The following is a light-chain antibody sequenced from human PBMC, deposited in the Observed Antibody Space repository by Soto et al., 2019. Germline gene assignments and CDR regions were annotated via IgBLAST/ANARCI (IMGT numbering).Light chain of an antibody. J-gene: IGKJ4*01. CDR1: QSIGNT. CDR3: RQRYNWPLT. Sequence: ETVLTQSPATLSLSPGERATLSCKASQSIGNTFVWFQQKPGQPPRRLIDDAFNRATGIPATFTGSGSGSAFTLTISSLEPEDFGVYYCRQRYNWPLTFGRGTKVEIK. V-gene: IGKV3-11*01. CDR2: DAF.